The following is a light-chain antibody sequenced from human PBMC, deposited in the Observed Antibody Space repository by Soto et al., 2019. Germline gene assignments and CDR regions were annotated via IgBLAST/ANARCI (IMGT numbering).Light chain of an antibody. J-gene: IGLJ1*01. CDR1: SRDVGGYNY. CDR3: SSYAGSNNFGV. CDR2: EVS. Sequence: QSVLTQPPSASGSPGQSVTISCTGTSRDVGGYNYVSWYQQHPGKAPKLMIYEVSKWPSGVPDRFSGSKSGNTASLTVSGLQAEDEADYYCSSYAGSNNFGVFGTGTKLTVL. V-gene: IGLV2-8*01.